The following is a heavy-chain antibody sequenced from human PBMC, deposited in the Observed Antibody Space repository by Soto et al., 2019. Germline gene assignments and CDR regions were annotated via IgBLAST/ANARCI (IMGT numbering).Heavy chain of an antibody. J-gene: IGHJ4*02. CDR2: ISDSGGST. V-gene: IGHV3-23*01. Sequence: EVQLLESGGGLVQPGGSLRLTCAASGFTFSSYAMNWVRQAPGKGLEWVSGISDSGGSTYYADSVKGRFTISRDNSKDTLYLQVNSLRAEDTAVYYCAKAPGPYDFPYYFDYWGQGTLVTVSS. CDR3: AKAPGPYDFPYYFDY. D-gene: IGHD3-3*01. CDR1: GFTFSSYA.